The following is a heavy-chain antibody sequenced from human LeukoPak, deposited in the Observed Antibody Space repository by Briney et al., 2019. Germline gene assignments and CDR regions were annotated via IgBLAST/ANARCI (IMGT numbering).Heavy chain of an antibody. CDR2: ISYDGSNK. V-gene: IGHV3-30*09. J-gene: IGHJ3*02. CDR3: ARGSAKDAFDI. Sequence: GGSLRLSCAASGFTFSSYAMHWVRQAPGKGLEWVAVISYDGSNKYYADSMKGRFAISRDNSKNTLYLQMNSLRAEDTAVYYCARGSAKDAFDIWGQGTMVSVSS. CDR1: GFTFSSYA.